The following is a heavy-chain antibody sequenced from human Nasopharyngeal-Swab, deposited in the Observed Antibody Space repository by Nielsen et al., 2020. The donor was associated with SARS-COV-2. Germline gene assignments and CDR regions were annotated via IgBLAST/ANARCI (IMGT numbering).Heavy chain of an antibody. CDR3: ARLSLVDYYDSSGYYWFDP. CDR1: GGSISSYY. V-gene: IGHV4-59*08. CDR2: IYYSGST. J-gene: IGHJ5*02. D-gene: IGHD3-22*01. Sequence: SETLSLTCTVSGGSISSYYWSWIRQPPGKGLEWIGNIYYSGSTNYNPSLKSRVTISVDTSKNQFSLKLSSVTAADTAVYYCARLSLVDYYDSSGYYWFDPWGQGTLVTVSS.